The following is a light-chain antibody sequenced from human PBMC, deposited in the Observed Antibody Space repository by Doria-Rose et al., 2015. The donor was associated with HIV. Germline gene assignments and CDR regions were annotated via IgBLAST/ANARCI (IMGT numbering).Light chain of an antibody. CDR3: QQTYSSPPWT. CDR1: QTVSTY. Sequence: QSPSSLSASIGDRVTITCRASQTVSTYLNWFQQEPGKAPKLLIYAASRLQSGVPSRFSGSGSGTGLTPTISGLQPGDFATYYCQQTYSSPPWTFGQGTKVEMK. CDR2: AAS. J-gene: IGKJ1*01. V-gene: IGKV1-39*01.